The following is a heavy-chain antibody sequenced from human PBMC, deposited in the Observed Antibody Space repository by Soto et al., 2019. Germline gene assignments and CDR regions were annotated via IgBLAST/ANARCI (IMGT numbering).Heavy chain of an antibody. V-gene: IGHV3-30-3*01. J-gene: IGHJ4*02. CDR1: GFTFSSYA. D-gene: IGHD3-22*01. Sequence: GGSLRLSCAASGFTFSSYAMHWVRQAPGKGLEWVAVISYDGSNKYYADSVKGRFTISRDNSKNTLYLQMNSLRAEDTAVYYCARGTMIVVVITEIDYWGQGTLVTVS. CDR3: ARGTMIVVVITEIDY. CDR2: ISYDGSNK.